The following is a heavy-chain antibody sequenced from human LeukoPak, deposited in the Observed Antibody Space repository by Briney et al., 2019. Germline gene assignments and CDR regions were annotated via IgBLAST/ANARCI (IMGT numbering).Heavy chain of an antibody. D-gene: IGHD6-13*01. CDR1: GGSFSGYY. CDR2: INHSGST. CDR3: ARYYSGSWSLDY. V-gene: IGHV4-34*01. Sequence: SETLSLTCAVYGGSFSGYYWSWIRQPPGKGLEWIGEINHSGSTNYNPSLKSRVTISADTSKNQFSLKLNSVTAADTAVYYCARYYSGSWSLDYWGQGTLVTVSS. J-gene: IGHJ4*02.